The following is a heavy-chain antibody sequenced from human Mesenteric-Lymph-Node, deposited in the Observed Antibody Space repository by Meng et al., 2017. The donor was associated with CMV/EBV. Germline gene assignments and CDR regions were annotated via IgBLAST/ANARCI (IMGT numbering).Heavy chain of an antibody. CDR2: IYYTGST. D-gene: IGHD5-18*01. V-gene: IGHV4-30-4*08. CDR1: SIGSGDNY. Sequence: SIGSGDNYWTWIRQPPGKGLEWIGYIYYTGSTYFNPSLKSRLSISLDTSKNQFSLKLSSVTAADTAVYSCARLSSFGGYSYGGFDPWGQGTLVTVSS. CDR3: ARLSSFGGYSYGGFDP. J-gene: IGHJ5*02.